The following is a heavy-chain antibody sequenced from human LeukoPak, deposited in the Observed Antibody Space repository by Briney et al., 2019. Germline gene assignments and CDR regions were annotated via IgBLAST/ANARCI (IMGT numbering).Heavy chain of an antibody. CDR2: LRSDGSNK. CDR3: ARDSPLTYGDYVDY. CDR1: GFTFSSYG. Sequence: PGGSLRLSCAASGFTFSSYGMHWVRQAPGKVLEGVALLRSDGSNKYYADSVKGRFTISRDNSKNTLYLQMNSLRAEDTAVYYCARDSPLTYGDYVDYWGQGTLVTVSS. J-gene: IGHJ4*02. D-gene: IGHD4-17*01. V-gene: IGHV3-30*02.